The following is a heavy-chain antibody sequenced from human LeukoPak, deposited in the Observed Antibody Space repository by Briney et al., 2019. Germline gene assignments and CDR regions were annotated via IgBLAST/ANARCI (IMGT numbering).Heavy chain of an antibody. D-gene: IGHD3-10*01. CDR3: ARGRIIHYGSGSHYLHYYYYGMDV. V-gene: IGHV1-8*01. CDR2: MNPNSGNT. CDR1: GYTFTSYD. Sequence: ASVRVSCKASGYTFTSYDINWVRQATGQGLEWMGWMNPNSGNTGYAQKFQGRVTMTRNTSISTAYMELSSLRSEDTAVYYCARGRIIHYGSGSHYLHYYYYGMDVWGQGTTVTVSS. J-gene: IGHJ6*02.